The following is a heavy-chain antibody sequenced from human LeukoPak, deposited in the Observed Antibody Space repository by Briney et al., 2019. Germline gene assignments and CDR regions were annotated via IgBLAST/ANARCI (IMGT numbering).Heavy chain of an antibody. CDR3: ARGYSYGQRFDY. Sequence: SETLSLTCAVYGGSFSGYYWSWIRQPPGKGVEWMGEINHSGSTNYNPSLKSRVTISVDTSKNQFSLKLSSVTAADTAVYYCARGYSYGQRFDYWGQGTLVTVSS. V-gene: IGHV4-34*01. J-gene: IGHJ4*02. CDR1: GGSFSGYY. D-gene: IGHD5-18*01. CDR2: INHSGST.